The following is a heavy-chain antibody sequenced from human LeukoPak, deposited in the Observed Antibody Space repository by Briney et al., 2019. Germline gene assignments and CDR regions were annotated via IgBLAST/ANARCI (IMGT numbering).Heavy chain of an antibody. J-gene: IGHJ6*03. CDR1: GYTFTSYD. CDR2: MNPNSGNT. CDR3: ARSPLWFGDYYYYYMDV. V-gene: IGHV1-8*01. D-gene: IGHD3-10*01. Sequence: ASVKVSCKASGYTFTSYDINWVRQATGQGLEWMGWMNPNSGNTGYAQKFQGRVTMTRNTSISTAYIELSSLRSEDTAVYYCARSPLWFGDYYYYYMDVWGKGTTVTISS.